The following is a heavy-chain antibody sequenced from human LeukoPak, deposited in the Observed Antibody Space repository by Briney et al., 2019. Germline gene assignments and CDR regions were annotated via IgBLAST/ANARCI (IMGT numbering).Heavy chain of an antibody. J-gene: IGHJ2*01. CDR3: ARDSLLRGSGWDYWYFDL. V-gene: IGHV4-61*01. CDR1: GGSVSNGSYY. CDR2: MHYSGSS. Sequence: SETLSLTCTVSGGSVSNGSYYWSWIRQPPGKGLEWIGNMHYSGSSNYNPSLKSRVPISVDSSMNQFSLLLTSATAADTAVYYCARDSLLRGSGWDYWYFDLWGRGTLVTVSS. D-gene: IGHD6-25*01.